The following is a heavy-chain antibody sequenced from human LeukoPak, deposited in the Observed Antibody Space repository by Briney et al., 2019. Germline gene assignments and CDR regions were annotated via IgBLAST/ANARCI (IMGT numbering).Heavy chain of an antibody. Sequence: SVKVSCKASGGTFSSYAISWVRQAPGQGLEWMGGIIPIFGTANYAQKFQGRVTITADESTSTAYMELSSLRSEDMAVYYCARAPPGASRHMGIDYWGQGTLVTVSS. J-gene: IGHJ4*02. V-gene: IGHV1-69*13. CDR2: IIPIFGTA. D-gene: IGHD3-10*01. CDR1: GGTFSSYA. CDR3: ARAPPGASRHMGIDY.